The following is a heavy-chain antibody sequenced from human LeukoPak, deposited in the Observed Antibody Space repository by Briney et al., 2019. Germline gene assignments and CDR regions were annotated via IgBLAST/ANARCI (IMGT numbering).Heavy chain of an antibody. CDR1: GFTFTSSA. D-gene: IGHD3-22*01. J-gene: IGHJ3*02. CDR2: IVVGSGNT. Sequence: ASVKVSCKASGFTFTSSAMQWVRQARGQRPEWIGWIVVGSGNTNYAQKFQERVTITRDMSTSTAYMELSSLRSEDTAVYYCAADENYYDSSGPDAFDIWGQGTMVTVSS. V-gene: IGHV1-58*02. CDR3: AADENYYDSSGPDAFDI.